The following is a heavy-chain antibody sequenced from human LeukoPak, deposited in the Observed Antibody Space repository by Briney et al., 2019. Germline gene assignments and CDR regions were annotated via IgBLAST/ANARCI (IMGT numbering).Heavy chain of an antibody. CDR2: IYYSGST. CDR3: ARGEGDYYYHGMDV. Sequence: SETLSLTCTVSGGSIRSSYYYWGWIRQPPGKGLEWIGYIYYSGSTNYNPSLKCRVTISVDTSKNQFSLKLSSVTAADTAVYYCARGEGDYYYHGMDVWGQGTTVTVSS. CDR1: GGSIRSSYYY. V-gene: IGHV4-61*05. J-gene: IGHJ6*02.